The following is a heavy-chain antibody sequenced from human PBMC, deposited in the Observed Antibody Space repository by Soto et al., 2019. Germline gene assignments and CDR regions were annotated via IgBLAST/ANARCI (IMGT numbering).Heavy chain of an antibody. CDR2: INHSGRT. CDR3: ASPNLYCGGDCYYFNN. J-gene: IGHJ4*02. Sequence: SETLSLTCTVYGGSIIAYNWSWIRQSPGKGLEWIGEINHSGRTTYNPSLKSRVAISVDTSKNHFSLKLSSVTAADTAVYYCASPNLYCGGDCYYFNNWGQGTLVTVSS. V-gene: IGHV4-34*01. D-gene: IGHD2-21*02. CDR1: GGSIIAYN.